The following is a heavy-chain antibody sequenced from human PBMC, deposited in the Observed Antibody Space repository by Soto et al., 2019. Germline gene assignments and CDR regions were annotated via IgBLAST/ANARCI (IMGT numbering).Heavy chain of an antibody. J-gene: IGHJ5*02. CDR3: AGDCSSTTCYYNWFDP. D-gene: IGHD2-2*01. CDR1: GISFSTYD. V-gene: IGHV3-23*01. CDR2: IRGSGGGT. Sequence: GGSLRLSCAASGISFSTYDMSWVRQAPGKGLEWVSAIRGSGGGTYHADSVKGRFTISRDNSKNTLYLQMNSLRVEDTAVYYCAGDCSSTTCYYNWFDPWGQGTLVTVSS.